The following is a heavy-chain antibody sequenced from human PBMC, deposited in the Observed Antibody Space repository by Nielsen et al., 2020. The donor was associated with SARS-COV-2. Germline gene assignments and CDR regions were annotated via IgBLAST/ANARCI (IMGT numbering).Heavy chain of an antibody. Sequence: GGSLRLSCAASGFTFSSYAMHWVRQAPGKGLEWVAVISYDGSNKYYADSVKGRFTISRDNSKNTLYLQMNSLRAEDTAVYYCARDTTMIVVVITPYMDVWGKGTTVTVSS. CDR1: GFTFSSYA. V-gene: IGHV3-30-3*01. J-gene: IGHJ6*03. D-gene: IGHD3-22*01. CDR3: ARDTTMIVVVITPYMDV. CDR2: ISYDGSNK.